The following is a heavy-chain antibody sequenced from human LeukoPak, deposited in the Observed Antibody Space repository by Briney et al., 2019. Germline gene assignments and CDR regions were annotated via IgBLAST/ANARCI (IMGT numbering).Heavy chain of an antibody. J-gene: IGHJ4*02. CDR2: IIPILGIA. CDR3: ASGDNYDSSGYSPLDY. CDR1: GGTFSSYA. Sequence: ASVKVSCKASGGTFSSYAISWVRQAPGQGLEWMGRIIPILGIANYAQKLQGRVTMTTDTSTSTAYMELRSLRSDDTAVYYCASGDNYDSSGYSPLDYWGQGTLVTVSS. D-gene: IGHD3-22*01. V-gene: IGHV1-69*04.